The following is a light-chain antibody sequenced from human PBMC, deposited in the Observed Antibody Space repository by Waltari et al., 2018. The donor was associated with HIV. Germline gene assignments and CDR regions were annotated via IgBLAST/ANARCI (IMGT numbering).Light chain of an antibody. CDR2: DNN. J-gene: IGLJ3*02. CDR1: SSNIGNDY. V-gene: IGLV1-51*01. Sequence: QSVLTQPPSVSAAPGQKVTISCSGSSSNIGNDYVSWYQQLPGTAPKLLIYDNNKRPSGIPDRFSGAQSGTSATLGITGHQTGDEADYYCGTWDSSLSAGVFGGGTKLTVL. CDR3: GTWDSSLSAGV.